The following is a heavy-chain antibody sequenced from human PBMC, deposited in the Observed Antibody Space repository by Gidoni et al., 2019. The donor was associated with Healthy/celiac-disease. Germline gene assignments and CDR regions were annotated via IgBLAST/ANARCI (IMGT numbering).Heavy chain of an antibody. V-gene: IGHV3-9*01. CDR2: ISWNSGSI. Sequence: EVQLVESGGGLVQPGRSLRLSCAASGFNFDGYAMHWVRQAPGKGLEWVSGISWNSGSIGYADSVKGRFTISRDNAKNSLYLQMNSLRAEDTALYYCAKDIIGSASNPSFDYWGQGTLVTVSS. D-gene: IGHD6-13*01. CDR1: GFNFDGYA. CDR3: AKDIIGSASNPSFDY. J-gene: IGHJ4*02.